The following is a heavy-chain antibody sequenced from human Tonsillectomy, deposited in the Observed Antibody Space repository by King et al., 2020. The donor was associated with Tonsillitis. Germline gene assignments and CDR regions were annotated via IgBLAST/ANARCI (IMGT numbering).Heavy chain of an antibody. D-gene: IGHD3-10*01. J-gene: IGHJ3*02. CDR2: INWNGGST. CDR3: ARFFRGAVRAFDI. V-gene: IGHV3-20*01. Sequence: VQLVESGGGVVRPGGSLRLSCAASGFTFDDYDMSWVRQAPGKGLEWVSGINWNGGSTGYADSVKGRFIISRDNAKNSLYLQMNTLRAEDTALYHCARFFRGAVRAFDIWGQGTMVTVSS. CDR1: GFTFDDYD.